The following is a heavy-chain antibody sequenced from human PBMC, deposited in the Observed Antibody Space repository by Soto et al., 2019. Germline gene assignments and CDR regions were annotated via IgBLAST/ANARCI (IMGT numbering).Heavy chain of an antibody. CDR2: IFYDGSTK. Sequence: PGETLSLSCAASGFTFSSYAMHWVRQAPGKGLEWVAVIFYDGSTKYHADAVKGRFTISRANSKNSLFLQMRRLRGEDTSMYYCAIVPEHSDSTFFDNWGQGTLVT. CDR1: GFTFSSYA. CDR3: AIVPEHSDSTFFDN. D-gene: IGHD6-13*01. V-gene: IGHV3-30*04. J-gene: IGHJ4*02.